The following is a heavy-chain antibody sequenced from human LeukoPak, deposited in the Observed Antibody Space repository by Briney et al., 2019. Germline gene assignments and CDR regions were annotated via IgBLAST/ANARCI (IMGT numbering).Heavy chain of an antibody. CDR1: GYSFTSYW. CDR2: IYPGDSDT. CDR3: ARRPPVAARAFDI. J-gene: IGHJ3*02. D-gene: IGHD2-15*01. Sequence: GESLKISCKGSGYSFTSYWIGWVRQMPGRGLEWMGIIYPGDSDTRYSPSFQGQVTISADKSISTAYLQWSSLKASDTAMYYCARRPPVAARAFDIWGQGTMVTVSS. V-gene: IGHV5-51*01.